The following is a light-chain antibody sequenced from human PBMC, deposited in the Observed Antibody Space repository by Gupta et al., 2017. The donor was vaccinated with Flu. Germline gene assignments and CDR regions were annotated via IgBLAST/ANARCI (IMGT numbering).Light chain of an antibody. CDR1: SGSVSASHY. J-gene: IGLJ3*02. CDR2: TKN. Sequence: TLATPEPSFSVSPGGTVTLPCGCNSGSVSASHYPSWYQQTPGQAPRTLIYTKNTRSSGVPDRFSGSIPGNKAALTITGAQAEDESDYYCGLYMGSGDNWVFGGGTKLTVL. V-gene: IGLV8-61*01. CDR3: GLYMGSGDNWV.